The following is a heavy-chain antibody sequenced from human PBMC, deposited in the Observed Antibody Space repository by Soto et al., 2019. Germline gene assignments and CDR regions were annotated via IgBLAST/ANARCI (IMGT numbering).Heavy chain of an antibody. J-gene: IGHJ3*02. CDR2: ISAYNGNT. D-gene: IGHD4-17*01. CDR1: GYTFTSYG. CDR3: ARCAPGDYGDYGINNGQGHDAIDI. Sequence: ASVKVSCKASGYTFTSYGISWVRQAPGQGLEWMGWISAYNGNTNYAQKLQGRVTMTTDTSTSTAYMELRSLRSDDTAVYYCARCAPGDYGDYGINNGQGHDAIDIRGQGTMVTVSS. V-gene: IGHV1-18*01.